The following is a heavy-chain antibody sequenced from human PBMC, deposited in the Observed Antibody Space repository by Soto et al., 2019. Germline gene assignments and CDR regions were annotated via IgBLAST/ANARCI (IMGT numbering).Heavy chain of an antibody. J-gene: IGHJ4*02. V-gene: IGHV4-59*12. Sequence: PSETLSLTCTVSGGSMISYYWSWLRQPPGRGLEWIGFIYYAGSTKYNPSLNSRVTISVDTSKNQFSLTVTSVTAADTAVYYCAKDLAYYDSSGYYLQAFDYWGQGTLVTVSS. CDR3: AKDLAYYDSSGYYLQAFDY. CDR2: IYYAGST. D-gene: IGHD3-22*01. CDR1: GGSMISYY.